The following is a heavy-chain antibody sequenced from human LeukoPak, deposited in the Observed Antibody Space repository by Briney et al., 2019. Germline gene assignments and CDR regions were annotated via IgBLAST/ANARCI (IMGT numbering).Heavy chain of an antibody. CDR3: ARTGHYQFDS. J-gene: IGHJ4*02. CDR2: VSICNDNT. Sequence: GASVKVSCKASGYTFTGYYMHWVRQAPGQGLEWLGWVSICNDNTKYAREFQDRITMTTDISTSTAYMELKSLTSDDTAVYFCARTGHYQFDSWGQGTLVTVSS. V-gene: IGHV1-18*04. CDR1: GYTFTGYY. D-gene: IGHD3-9*01.